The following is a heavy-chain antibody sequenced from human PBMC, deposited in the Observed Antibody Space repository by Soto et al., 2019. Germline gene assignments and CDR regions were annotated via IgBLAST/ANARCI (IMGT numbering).Heavy chain of an antibody. V-gene: IGHV1-18*04. CDR3: ARVSSSIVVVPDYGMDV. J-gene: IGHJ6*02. Sequence: QVQLVQSGVEVKKPGASVKVSCKASGYTFISHGISWVRQAPGQGLEWMGWISGKNGNTNYAQKLQGRVNLTTDTSTSTAYMELRSLRADDTSVYYCARVSSSIVVVPDYGMDVWGQGTTVTVS. CDR2: ISGKNGNT. CDR1: GYTFISHG. D-gene: IGHD2-15*01.